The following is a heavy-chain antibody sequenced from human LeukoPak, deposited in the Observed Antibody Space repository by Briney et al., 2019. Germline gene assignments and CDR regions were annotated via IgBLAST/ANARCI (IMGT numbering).Heavy chain of an antibody. V-gene: IGHV1-69*13. CDR1: GGTFSSYA. Sequence: GASVKVSCKASGGTFSSYAISWVRQAPGQGLEWMGGIIPIFGTANYAQKFQGRVTITADESTSTAYMELSSLRSEDTAVYYCARVFYYYDSSGREYFEYWGQGTLVTVSS. D-gene: IGHD3-22*01. CDR2: IIPIFGTA. J-gene: IGHJ4*02. CDR3: ARVFYYYDSSGREYFEY.